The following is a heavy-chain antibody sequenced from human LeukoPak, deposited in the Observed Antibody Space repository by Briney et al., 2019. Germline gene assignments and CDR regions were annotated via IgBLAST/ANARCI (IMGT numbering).Heavy chain of an antibody. CDR1: GYSFTSHW. J-gene: IGHJ5*02. Sequence: PGESLKISCKGSGYSFTSHWIGWVRQMPGKGLEWMGIIYPGDSDTRYSPSFQGQVTISADKSISTAYLRWSSLKASDTAMYYCARHWISDSSSWPPPHWFDPWGQGTLVTVSS. V-gene: IGHV5-51*01. CDR3: ARHWISDSSSWPPPHWFDP. D-gene: IGHD6-13*01. CDR2: IYPGDSDT.